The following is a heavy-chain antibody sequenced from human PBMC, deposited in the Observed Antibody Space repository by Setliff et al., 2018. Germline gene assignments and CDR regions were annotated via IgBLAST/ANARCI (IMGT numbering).Heavy chain of an antibody. D-gene: IGHD6-13*01. CDR2: INPHGSEK. Sequence: PGGSLRLSCTASGLSYTNDWVSWVRQAPGKGLEWLASINPHGSEKYYADSVKGRFTISRDNAKNTLYLHMNNLRAEDTAVFYCAKVKQQLVRGSGLDLWGQGTLVTVSS. CDR3: AKVKQQLVRGSGLDL. J-gene: IGHJ5*02. V-gene: IGHV3-7*01. CDR1: GLSYTNDW.